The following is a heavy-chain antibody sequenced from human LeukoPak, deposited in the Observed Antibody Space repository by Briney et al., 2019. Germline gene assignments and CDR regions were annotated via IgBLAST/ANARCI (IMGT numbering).Heavy chain of an antibody. V-gene: IGHV3-7*01. Sequence: GGSLRLSCAASGFTFSSYGMSWVRQAPGKGLEWVATIKQDGTDKYYVDSVKGRFTISRDNARNSLYLQMNSLRAEDTAVYYCARDPEGPTTPENWGQGTLVTVSS. D-gene: IGHD1-14*01. J-gene: IGHJ4*02. CDR3: ARDPEGPTTPEN. CDR2: IKQDGTDK. CDR1: GFTFSSYG.